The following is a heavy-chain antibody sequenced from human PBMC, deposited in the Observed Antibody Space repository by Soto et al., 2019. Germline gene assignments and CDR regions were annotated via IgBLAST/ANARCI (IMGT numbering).Heavy chain of an antibody. CDR3: VRVAYGDLGG. Sequence: EVQLVESGGGLVQPGGSLRLSCAASGFTFSSYWMHWVRQAPGKGLVWVSRIKSDGSDTSYADSVKGRFTISRDNAKNTLYLQMSSLRAEDTAVYSCVRVAYGDLGGWGPGTLVTVSS. D-gene: IGHD4-17*01. CDR2: IKSDGSDT. CDR1: GFTFSSYW. J-gene: IGHJ4*02. V-gene: IGHV3-74*01.